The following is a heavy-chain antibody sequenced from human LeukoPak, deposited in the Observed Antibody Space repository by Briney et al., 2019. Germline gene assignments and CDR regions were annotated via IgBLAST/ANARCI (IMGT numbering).Heavy chain of an antibody. J-gene: IGHJ4*02. CDR3: ARERDSTTLDY. D-gene: IGHD5/OR15-5a*01. CDR2: IISIFDKT. CDR1: GGTFSSYA. V-gene: IGHV1-69*05. Sequence: GSSVNVSCKASGGTFSSYAINWMRQAPGQGLEWMGSIISIFDKTTYSLKFQGRVTITTDDSTSTAYMELSSLRSEDTAVYYCARERDSTTLDYWGQGTLVTVSS.